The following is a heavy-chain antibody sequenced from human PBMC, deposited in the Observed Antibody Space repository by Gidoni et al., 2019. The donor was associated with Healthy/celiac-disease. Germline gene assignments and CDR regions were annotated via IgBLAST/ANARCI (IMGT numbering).Heavy chain of an antibody. CDR2: INSDGSST. Sequence: EVQLVESGGGLVQPGGSLRLSCAASGLSFSTYWMHWVRQAPGKGLVWVSRINSDGSSTSHADSVKGRFTISRDNAKNTLYLQMNSLRAEDTAVYYCARDYGSGTYYSGWFDPWGQGTLVTVSS. V-gene: IGHV3-74*01. CDR1: GLSFSTYW. D-gene: IGHD3-10*01. CDR3: ARDYGSGTYYSGWFDP. J-gene: IGHJ5*02.